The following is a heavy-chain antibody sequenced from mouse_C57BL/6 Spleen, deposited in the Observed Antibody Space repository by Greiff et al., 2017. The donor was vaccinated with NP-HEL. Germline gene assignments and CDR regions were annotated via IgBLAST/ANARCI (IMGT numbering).Heavy chain of an antibody. CDR2: IDPNSGGT. CDR1: GYTFTSYW. J-gene: IGHJ4*01. CDR3: ARRIYDGYRYYAMDY. V-gene: IGHV1-72*01. D-gene: IGHD2-3*01. Sequence: QVQLKQPGAELVKPGASVKLSCKASGYTFTSYWMHWVKQRPGRGLEWIGRIDPNSGGTKYNEKFKSKATLTVDKPSSTAYMQLSSLTSEDSAVYYCARRIYDGYRYYAMDYWGQGTSVTVSS.